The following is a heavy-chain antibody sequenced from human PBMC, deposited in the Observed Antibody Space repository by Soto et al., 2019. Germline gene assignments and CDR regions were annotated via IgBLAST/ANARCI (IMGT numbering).Heavy chain of an antibody. CDR2: INPYNGNT. CDR1: GYTFTSYG. D-gene: IGHD3-10*01. J-gene: IGHJ4*02. V-gene: IGHV1-18*01. CDR3: ARAWLGIDY. Sequence: QVQLVQSGAEVKKPGASVKVSCKASGYTFTSYGISWVRQAPGQGLEWMGWINPYNGNTNYAQKPQGRVTMTPDTSTTTAYMELRSLSSADTAVYSCARAWLGIDYWGQGTLVTVSS.